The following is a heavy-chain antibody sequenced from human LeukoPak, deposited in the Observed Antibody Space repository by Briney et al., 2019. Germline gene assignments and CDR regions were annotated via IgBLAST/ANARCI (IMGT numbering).Heavy chain of an antibody. CDR1: GFTFSNYA. CDR3: AKGLKTAVGPYKGYHYYMDV. Sequence: GSLRLSCAASGFTFSNYAMSWVRQAPGKGLEWVSTINDRGIATYYADSVKGRFTISRDNSKNTLSLQVSSLRAEDTAIYYCAKGLKTAVGPYKGYHYYMDVWGKGTTVTVSS. CDR2: INDRGIAT. V-gene: IGHV3-23*01. J-gene: IGHJ6*03. D-gene: IGHD5-18*01.